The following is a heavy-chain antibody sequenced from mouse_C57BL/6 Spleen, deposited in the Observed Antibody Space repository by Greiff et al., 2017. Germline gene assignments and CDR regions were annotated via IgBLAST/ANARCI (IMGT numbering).Heavy chain of an antibody. D-gene: IGHD2-4*01. CDR1: GYTFTDYY. Sequence: VQLQQSGPELVKPGASVKISCKASGYTFTDYYMNWVKQSHGKSLEWIGDINPNNGGTSYNQKFKGKATLTVDKSSSTAYMELRSLTSEDSAVYYCARDYYDYSAWFADWGKGTLVTVSA. CDR2: INPNNGGT. J-gene: IGHJ3*01. V-gene: IGHV1-26*01. CDR3: ARDYYDYSAWFAD.